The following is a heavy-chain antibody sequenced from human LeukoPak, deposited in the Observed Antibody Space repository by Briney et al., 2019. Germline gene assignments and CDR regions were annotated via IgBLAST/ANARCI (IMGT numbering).Heavy chain of an antibody. V-gene: IGHV4-34*01. CDR1: GGSFSGYY. J-gene: IGHJ4*02. CDR2: INHSGST. CDR3: ARTQGGYSNGNFDY. D-gene: IGHD5-18*01. Sequence: SETLSLTCAVYGGSFSGYYWSWIRQPPGKGLEWIGEINHSGSTNYNPSLKSRVTISVDTSKNQFSLKLSSVTAADTAVYYCARTQGGYSNGNFDYWGQGTLVTVSS.